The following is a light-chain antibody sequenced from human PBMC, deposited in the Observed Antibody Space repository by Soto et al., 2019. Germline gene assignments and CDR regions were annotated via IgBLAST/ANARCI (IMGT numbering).Light chain of an antibody. V-gene: IGKV4-1*01. CDR3: QEYYNTPLT. CDR1: QSVLYNSNNKNY. Sequence: DIVMTQSPDSLAVSLGERASINCKSSQSVLYNSNNKNYIVWYKQKPGQPPKLLISWASTREFGVPDRFSGSGFERYFSLTISSLQAEDVAVYYCQEYYNTPLTFGGGTKVEIK. J-gene: IGKJ4*01. CDR2: WAS.